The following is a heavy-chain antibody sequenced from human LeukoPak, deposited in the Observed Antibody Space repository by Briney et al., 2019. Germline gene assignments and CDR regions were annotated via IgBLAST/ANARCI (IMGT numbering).Heavy chain of an antibody. J-gene: IGHJ4*02. V-gene: IGHV4-59*08. CDR2: IYYSGST. CDR1: GGSICSYY. CDR3: ARQGRPDYYDSSGYYPFDY. D-gene: IGHD3-22*01. Sequence: SETLSLTCTVSGGSICSYYWSWIRQPPGKGLEWIGYIYYSGSTNYNPSLKSRVTISVDTSKNQFSLKLSSVTAADTAVYYCARQGRPDYYDSSGYYPFDYWGQGTLVTVSS.